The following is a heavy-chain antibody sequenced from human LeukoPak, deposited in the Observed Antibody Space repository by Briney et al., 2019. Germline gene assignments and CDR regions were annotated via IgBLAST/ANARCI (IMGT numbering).Heavy chain of an antibody. CDR1: GFTFSSYE. CDR2: ISSSGSTI. Sequence: GGSLRLSCAASGFTFSSYEMNWVRQAPGKGLEWVSYISSSGSTIYYADSVKGRFTISRDNAKNSLYLQMNSLRAEDTAVYYCAGLTTVPFSYYYMDVWGKGTTVTVSS. CDR3: AGLTTVPFSYYYMDV. V-gene: IGHV3-48*03. D-gene: IGHD4-17*01. J-gene: IGHJ6*03.